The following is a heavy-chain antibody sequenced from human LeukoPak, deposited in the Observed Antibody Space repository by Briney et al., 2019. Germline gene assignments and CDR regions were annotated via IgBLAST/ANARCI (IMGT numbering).Heavy chain of an antibody. Sequence: GGSLRLSCAASGFSFDDYAMHWVRQAPGKGLEWVSCISWNSGSIGYADSVKGRFTISRDNSKNTLYLQMNSLRAEDTAVYYCARDGYQLLWVDAFDIWGQGTMVTVSS. V-gene: IGHV3-9*01. J-gene: IGHJ3*02. D-gene: IGHD2-2*01. CDR2: ISWNSGSI. CDR3: ARDGYQLLWVDAFDI. CDR1: GFSFDDYA.